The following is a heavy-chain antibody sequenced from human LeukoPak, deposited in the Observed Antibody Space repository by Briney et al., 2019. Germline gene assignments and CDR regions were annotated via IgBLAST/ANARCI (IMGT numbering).Heavy chain of an antibody. D-gene: IGHD6-19*01. CDR3: ARDRPYTGGWRGFDY. V-gene: IGHV1-69*13. CDR1: GGNFSRYA. J-gene: IGHJ4*02. CDR2: IIPMFGIA. Sequence: ASVKGSCKASGGNFSRYAISWVRQARGQGLEWMGGIIPMFGIANYAQKFQGRVTITADESTSTAYMELSSLRSEDTAAYYCARDRPYTGGWRGFDYWGQGTLVTVSS.